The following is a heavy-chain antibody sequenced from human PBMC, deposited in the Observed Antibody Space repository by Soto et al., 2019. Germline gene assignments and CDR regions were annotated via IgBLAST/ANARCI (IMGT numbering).Heavy chain of an antibody. Sequence: GGSLRLSCEASGFTFSSYAMNWVRQAPGKGLEWISVISGSGGATYYADSVKGRFVISRDNSKNTLYLQMNSLRAEDTAMYYCVKATFRLFHMLVFDYWGQGSLVTVSS. D-gene: IGHD2-15*01. CDR3: VKATFRLFHMLVFDY. CDR2: ISGSGGAT. CDR1: GFTFSSYA. V-gene: IGHV3-23*01. J-gene: IGHJ4*02.